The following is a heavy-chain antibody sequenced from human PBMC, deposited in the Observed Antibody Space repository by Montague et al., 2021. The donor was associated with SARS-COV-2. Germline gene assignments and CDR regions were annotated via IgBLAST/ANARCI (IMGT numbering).Heavy chain of an antibody. CDR3: AREVRYYYDSSGPGAFDF. CDR1: GGSISSGGYY. V-gene: IGHV4-31*03. D-gene: IGHD3-22*01. CDR2: IYYSGST. J-gene: IGHJ3*01. Sequence: TLSLTCTVSGGSISSGGYYWSWIRPHPGKGLEWIGYIYYSGSTYYNPSLKSRVTISVDTSKNQFSLKLSSVTAADTAVYYCAREVRYYYDSSGPGAFDFWGQGTMVTVSS.